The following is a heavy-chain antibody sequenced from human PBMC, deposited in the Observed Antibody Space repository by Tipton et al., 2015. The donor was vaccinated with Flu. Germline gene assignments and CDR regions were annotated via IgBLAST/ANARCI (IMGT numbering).Heavy chain of an antibody. D-gene: IGHD2-2*01. CDR2: IYSTDST. CDR1: GFTFSSYW. CDR3: AKRYCSSNTCYIPDAFDI. Sequence: SLRLSCAASGFTFSSYWMHWVRQAPGKGLEWVSVIYSTDSTSYADSVRGRFTISRDNSKNTLYLQMNNLRVEDTAVYYCAKRYCSSNTCYIPDAFDIWGQGTMVTVSS. V-gene: IGHV3-53*01. J-gene: IGHJ3*02.